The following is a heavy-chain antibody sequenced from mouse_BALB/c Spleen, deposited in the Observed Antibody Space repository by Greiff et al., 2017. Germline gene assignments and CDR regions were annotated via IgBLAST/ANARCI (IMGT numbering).Heavy chain of an antibody. CDR3: ARVGYYVAY. CDR1: GFSLTSYG. Sequence: VQLQQSGPGLVQPSQSLSITCTVSGFSLTSYGVHWVRQSPGKGLEWLGVIWSGGSTDYNAAFISRLSISKDNSKSQVFFKMNSLQANDTAIYYCARVGYYVAYWGQGTLVTVSA. V-gene: IGHV2-2*02. J-gene: IGHJ3*01. D-gene: IGHD2-3*01. CDR2: IWSGGST.